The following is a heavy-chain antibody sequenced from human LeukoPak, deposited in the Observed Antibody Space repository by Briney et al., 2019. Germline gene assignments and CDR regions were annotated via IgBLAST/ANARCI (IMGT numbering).Heavy chain of an antibody. CDR1: GFPFGTYV. D-gene: IGHD6-13*01. CDR3: TKGSGSLRPYCFDY. V-gene: IGHV3-23*01. Sequence: PGGSLRLSCATSGFPFGTYVMSWVRQAPGNGLEWVAALSGGSDGTYYADSVKGRFTISRDNSKHTLYLQMNSLRADDTATYYCTKGSGSLRPYCFDYWGQGTLVTVSS. CDR2: LSGGSDGT. J-gene: IGHJ4*02.